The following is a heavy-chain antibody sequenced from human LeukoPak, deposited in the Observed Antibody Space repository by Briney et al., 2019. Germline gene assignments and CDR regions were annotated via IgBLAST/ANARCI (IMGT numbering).Heavy chain of an antibody. D-gene: IGHD6-19*01. Sequence: GGSLRLSCAASGFTFSSYALSWVRQAPGKGLECVSAISGSGGSTYSADSLKGRFTIFRDNSKNTLYLQINSLRTDDTAVFYCARGGLGSAFDNWGQGTLVTVSS. CDR2: ISGSGGST. CDR1: GFTFSSYA. V-gene: IGHV3-23*01. J-gene: IGHJ4*02. CDR3: ARGGLGSAFDN.